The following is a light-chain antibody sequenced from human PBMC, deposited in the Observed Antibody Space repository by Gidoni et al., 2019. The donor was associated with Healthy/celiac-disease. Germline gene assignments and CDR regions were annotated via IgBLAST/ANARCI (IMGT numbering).Light chain of an antibody. Sequence: SYELTQSPSLSVSPGQTASITCSADKLGDKYSCWYQQKPGQSPVLVIYQDSKRPSGIPERFSGSNSGNTATLTISGTQAMDEADYYCQAWDSSRWVFGGGTKLTVL. CDR1: KLGDKY. J-gene: IGLJ3*02. V-gene: IGLV3-1*01. CDR3: QAWDSSRWV. CDR2: QDS.